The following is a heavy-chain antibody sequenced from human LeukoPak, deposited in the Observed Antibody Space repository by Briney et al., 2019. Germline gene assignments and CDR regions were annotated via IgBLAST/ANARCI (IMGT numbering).Heavy chain of an antibody. J-gene: IGHJ4*02. CDR1: GFTFSSYE. V-gene: IGHV3-48*03. CDR2: ISGSGDSI. CDR3: ARDWATTWYGEYFDY. Sequence: GGSLRLSCAASGFTFSSYEMNWVRQAPGKGLEWASHISGSGDSIYYADSVKGRFTISRDNAKNLLYLQMNSLRAEDTAVYFCARDWATTWYGEYFDYWGQGTLVTVSS. D-gene: IGHD3-10*01.